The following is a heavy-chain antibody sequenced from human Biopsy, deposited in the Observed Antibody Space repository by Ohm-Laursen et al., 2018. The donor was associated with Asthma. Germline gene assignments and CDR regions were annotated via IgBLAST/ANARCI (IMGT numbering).Heavy chain of an antibody. CDR2: MNPNSGNT. D-gene: IGHD3-16*01. CDR1: GYTFINND. V-gene: IGHV1-8*01. Sequence: ASVKVSCKASGYTFINNDINWVRQAAGQGLEWMGWMNPNSGNTGYAQKFQDRVTIIADESTGTASLELRSLRSEDTAVYYCARDRRQSSSGEDWFDPWGQGTLVTVSS. J-gene: IGHJ5*02. CDR3: ARDRRQSSSGEDWFDP.